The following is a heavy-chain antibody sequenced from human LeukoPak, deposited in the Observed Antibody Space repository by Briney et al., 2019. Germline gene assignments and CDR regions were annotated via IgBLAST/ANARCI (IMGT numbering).Heavy chain of an antibody. D-gene: IGHD3-22*01. V-gene: IGHV1-69*05. CDR1: GGTFISYV. J-gene: IGHJ4*02. CDR2: IIPIFGTA. Sequence: ASVKVSCKASGGTFISYVISWVRQAPGQGREWMGGIIPIFGTANYAQQFQGRVTITTDESTSTAYMELTSLRSEDTAVYYCARDPGDSSGYYSSRNYYFDSWGQGTLVTVSS. CDR3: ARDPGDSSGYYSSRNYYFDS.